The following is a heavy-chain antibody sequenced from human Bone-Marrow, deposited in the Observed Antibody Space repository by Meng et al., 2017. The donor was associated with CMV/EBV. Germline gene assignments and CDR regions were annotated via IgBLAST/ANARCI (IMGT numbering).Heavy chain of an antibody. J-gene: IGHJ3*02. CDR2: ISSSSSTI. V-gene: IGHV3-48*04. CDR3: ARDGTPSGSFRDDAFDI. D-gene: IGHD1-26*01. CDR1: GFTFSSYS. Sequence: GESLKISCAASGFTFSSYSMNWVRQAPGKGLEWVSYISSSSSTIYYADSVKGRFTISRDNAKNSLYLQMNSLRAEDPAVYYCARDGTPSGSFRDDAFDIWGQGTMVTVSS.